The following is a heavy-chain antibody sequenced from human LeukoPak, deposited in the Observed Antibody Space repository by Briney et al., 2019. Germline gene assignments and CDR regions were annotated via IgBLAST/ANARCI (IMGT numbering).Heavy chain of an antibody. CDR2: INPSGGST. D-gene: IGHD3-9*01. CDR3: AKRVLVGNCMDV. CDR1: GYTFTRFY. J-gene: IGHJ6*03. Sequence: ASVNVSCQASGYTFTRFYIVWVRQAPGQKPEWMGIINPSGGSTNYAQKFQGRLTLTRDTSTSTVYMALRSLTSEDTAVYYCAKRVLVGNCMDVWGKGTTVTVSS. V-gene: IGHV1-46*01.